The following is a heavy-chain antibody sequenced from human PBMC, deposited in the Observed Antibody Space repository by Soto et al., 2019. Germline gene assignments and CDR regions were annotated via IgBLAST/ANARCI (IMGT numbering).Heavy chain of an antibody. CDR2: IYYSGST. CDR3: ARTIAARRERGGWFDP. Sequence: SETLSLTCTVSGGSISSYYWSWIRQPPGKGLEWIGYIYYSGSTNYNPSLKSRVTISVDTSKNQFSLKLSSVTAADTAVYYCARTIAARRERGGWFDPWGQGTLVTVSS. V-gene: IGHV4-59*01. J-gene: IGHJ5*02. D-gene: IGHD6-6*01. CDR1: GGSISSYY.